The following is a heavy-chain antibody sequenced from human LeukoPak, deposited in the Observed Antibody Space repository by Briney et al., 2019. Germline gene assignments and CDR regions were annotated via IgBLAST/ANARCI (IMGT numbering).Heavy chain of an antibody. V-gene: IGHV4-39*01. D-gene: IGHD2-8*01. CDR3: ARGRLGYCTNGVCHYYYYGMDV. J-gene: IGHJ6*02. Sequence: SETLSLTCTVSGGSISSSSYYWGWIRQPPGKGLEWIGSIYYSGSTYYNPSLKSRVTISVDTSKNQFSLKLSSVTAADTAVYYCARGRLGYCTNGVCHYYYYGMDVWGQGTTVTVSS. CDR2: IYYSGST. CDR1: GGSISSSSYY.